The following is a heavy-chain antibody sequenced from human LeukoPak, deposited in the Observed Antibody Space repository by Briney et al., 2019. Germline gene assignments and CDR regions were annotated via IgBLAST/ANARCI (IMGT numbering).Heavy chain of an antibody. CDR2: IYYSGST. CDR1: GGSISSYY. J-gene: IGHJ4*02. V-gene: IGHV4-59*01. D-gene: IGHD4-17*01. Sequence: SETLSLTCTVSGGSISSYYWSWIRQPPGKGLEWIGYIYYSGSTNYNPSLKSRVTISVDMSKNQFSLKLSSVTAADTAVYYCARLDYGDGTDYWGQGTLVTVSS. CDR3: ARLDYGDGTDY.